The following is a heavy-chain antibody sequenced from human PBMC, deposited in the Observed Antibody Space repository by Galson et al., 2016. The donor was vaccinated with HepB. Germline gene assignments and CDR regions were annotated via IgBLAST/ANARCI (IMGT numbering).Heavy chain of an antibody. CDR2: IYPIDSDT. V-gene: IGHV5-51*01. Sequence: QSGAEVKKPGESLKISCKASGYSFTSFWIGWVRQMPGKGLEWLGIIYPIDSDTKYSPSFEGQVTITVDKSISTAYLQWNSLKASDSAMYYCARHEMATIDYWCHGTLVTVSS. CDR1: GYSFTSFW. D-gene: IGHD5-24*01. CDR3: ARHEMATIDY. J-gene: IGHJ4*01.